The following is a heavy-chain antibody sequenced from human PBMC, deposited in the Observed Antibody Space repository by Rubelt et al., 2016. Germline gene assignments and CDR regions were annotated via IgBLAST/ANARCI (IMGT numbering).Heavy chain of an antibody. CDR2: ISSSGSTI. Sequence: QVQLQQWGAGLLKPSETLSLTCAVYGGSFSGYYWSWIRQAPGKGLEWVSYISSSGSTIYYADAVKGRFTISRDNAKNSLYLEMNSLRAEGTAVYYCAREYYYDSSGYYYGYWGQGTLVTVSS. J-gene: IGHJ4*02. D-gene: IGHD3-22*01. CDR1: GGSFSGYY. V-gene: IGHV3-11*01. CDR3: AREYYYDSSGYYYGY.